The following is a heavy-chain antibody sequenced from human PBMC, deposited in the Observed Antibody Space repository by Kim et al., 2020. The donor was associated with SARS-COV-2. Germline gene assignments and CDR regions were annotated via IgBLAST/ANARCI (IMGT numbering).Heavy chain of an antibody. D-gene: IGHD2-15*01. J-gene: IGHJ6*01. CDR1: GFTFSSYG. CDR2: ISYDGSNK. V-gene: IGHV3-30*18. CDR3: AKDFTVVVRGDYYYYGM. Sequence: GGSLRLSCAASGFTFSSYGMHWVRQAPGKGLEWVAVISYDGSNKYYADSVKGRFTISRDNSKNTLYLQMNSLRAEDTAVYYCAKDFTVVVRGDYYYYGM.